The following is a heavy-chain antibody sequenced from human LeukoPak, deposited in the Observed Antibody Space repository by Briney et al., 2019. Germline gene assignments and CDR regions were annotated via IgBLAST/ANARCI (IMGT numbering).Heavy chain of an antibody. Sequence: PGGSLRLSCAASGFTFSSHWMHWVRQAPGKGLVWVSRVNTDGSTTTYADSVKGRFTISRDNAKNSLYLQMNSLRAEDTAAYYCARDIYYDSSGYYGSVYWGQGTLVTVSS. V-gene: IGHV3-74*01. CDR2: VNTDGSTT. CDR3: ARDIYYDSSGYYGSVY. D-gene: IGHD3-22*01. CDR1: GFTFSSHW. J-gene: IGHJ4*02.